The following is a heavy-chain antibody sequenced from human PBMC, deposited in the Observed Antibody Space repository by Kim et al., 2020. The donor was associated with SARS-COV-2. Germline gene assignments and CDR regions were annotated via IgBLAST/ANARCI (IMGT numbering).Heavy chain of an antibody. J-gene: IGHJ3*02. CDR2: SRNKANSYTT. CDR1: GFTFSDHY. D-gene: IGHD4-17*01. CDR3: ATRPTVVTTGLSGI. V-gene: IGHV3-72*01. Sequence: GGSLRLSCAASGFTFSDHYMDWVRQAPGKGLEWVGRSRNKANSYTTEYAASVIGRFTISRDDSQNSLYLQMNSLKTEDTAVYYCATRPTVVTTGLSGIWGQGTMVTVSS.